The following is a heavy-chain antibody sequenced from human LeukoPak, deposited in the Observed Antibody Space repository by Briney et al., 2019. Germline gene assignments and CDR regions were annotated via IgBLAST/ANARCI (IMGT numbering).Heavy chain of an antibody. J-gene: IGHJ5*02. CDR1: GFTFSSHA. V-gene: IGHV3-23*01. Sequence: GGSLRLSCAASGFTFSSHAMNWVRQAPGKGLEWVSSIGGIGASTYYADSVKGRFTISRDNSKNTLYLQMNSLRAEDTALYYCAKAAYGDYVNWFDPWGRGILVIVSS. D-gene: IGHD4-17*01. CDR2: IGGIGAST. CDR3: AKAAYGDYVNWFDP.